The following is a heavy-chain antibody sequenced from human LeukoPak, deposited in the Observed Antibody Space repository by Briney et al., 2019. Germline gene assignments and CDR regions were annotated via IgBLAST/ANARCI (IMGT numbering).Heavy chain of an antibody. D-gene: IGHD3-10*01. Sequence: PSETLSLTSTLSGGSISTYYCSWIRQPPGKGQEWIGNIYHSGSTNYNPSLKSRVTISVDTSKNQFSLKLSSVTAADTAVYYCARRGYGSGNYYKGYDYWGQGTLVTVSS. CDR1: GGSISTYY. CDR3: ARRGYGSGNYYKGYDY. J-gene: IGHJ4*02. CDR2: IYHSGST. V-gene: IGHV4-59*01.